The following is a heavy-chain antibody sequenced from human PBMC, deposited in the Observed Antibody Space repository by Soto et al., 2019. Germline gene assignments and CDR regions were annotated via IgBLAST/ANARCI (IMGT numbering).Heavy chain of an antibody. D-gene: IGHD6-6*01. CDR3: AKGSSDAFDI. CDR2: INWNSASI. V-gene: IGHV3-9*01. CDR1: GFTFDDYA. Sequence: VQVVESGGGLVQPGGSLRLSCAASGFTFDDYAMHWVRQAPGKGLEWVSAINWNSASIGYRDSVKGRFTISRDNAKNSLYLQMNSLRAEDTALYYCAKGSSDAFDIWGLGTMVSVSS. J-gene: IGHJ3*02.